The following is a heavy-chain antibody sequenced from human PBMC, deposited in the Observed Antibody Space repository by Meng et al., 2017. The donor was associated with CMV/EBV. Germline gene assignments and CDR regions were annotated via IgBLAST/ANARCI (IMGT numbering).Heavy chain of an antibody. J-gene: IGHJ5*02. CDR2: INPNSGGT. D-gene: IGHD6-13*01. V-gene: IGHV1-2*02. Sequence: ASVTVSCKASGSTFTGYYMHWVRQAPGQGLEWMGWINPNSGGTNYAQKVQGRVTMTRDTSINTAYMELSRLRSDDTAVYYCARDTQRCIAAAGPFDPWGQGTLVTVSS. CDR1: GSTFTGYY. CDR3: ARDTQRCIAAAGPFDP.